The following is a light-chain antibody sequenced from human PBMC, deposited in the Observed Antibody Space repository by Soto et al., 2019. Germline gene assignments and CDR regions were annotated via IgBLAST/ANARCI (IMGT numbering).Light chain of an antibody. V-gene: IGLV1-44*01. CDR2: SNN. J-gene: IGLJ2*01. CDR3: AAWDDSLNGVV. Sequence: QSVLTQPPSASATPGQRVTISCSGGSSNIGSNTVNWYQQLPGTAPKLLIHSNNQRPSGVPDRFSGSKSGTSASLAISGIQSEDEADYYCAAWDDSLNGVVFGGGTKLTVL. CDR1: SSNIGSNT.